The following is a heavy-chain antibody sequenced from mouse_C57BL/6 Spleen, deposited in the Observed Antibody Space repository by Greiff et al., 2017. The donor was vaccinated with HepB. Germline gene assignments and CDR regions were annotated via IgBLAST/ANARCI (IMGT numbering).Heavy chain of an antibody. CDR1: GYAFTNYL. V-gene: IGHV1-54*01. D-gene: IGHD2-4*01. J-gene: IGHJ2*01. CDR2: INPGSGGT. CDR3: ARYDYDYFDY. Sequence: VQLQQSGAELVRPGTSVKVSCKASGYAFTNYLIEWVKQRPGQGLEWIGVINPGSGGTNYNEKFKGKATLTADKSSSTAYMALSSLTSEDSAVYFCARYDYDYFDYWGQGTTLTGSS.